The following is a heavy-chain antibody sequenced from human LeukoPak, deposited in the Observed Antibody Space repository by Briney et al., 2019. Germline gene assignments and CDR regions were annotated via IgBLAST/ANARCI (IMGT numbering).Heavy chain of an antibody. D-gene: IGHD3-10*01. CDR1: GGSIISYY. J-gene: IGHJ4*02. Sequence: PSETLSFTCTVSGGSIISYYWSWIRQPRGKGLEWIGYIYYSGSTNYNPSLKSRVTISVDTSKNQFSLKLSSVTAADTAVYYCASTMVRGGFFFDYWGQGTLVTVSS. CDR2: IYYSGST. V-gene: IGHV4-59*08. CDR3: ASTMVRGGFFFDY.